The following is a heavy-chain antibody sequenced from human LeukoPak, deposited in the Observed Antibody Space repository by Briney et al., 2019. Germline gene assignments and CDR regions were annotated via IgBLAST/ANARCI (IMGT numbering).Heavy chain of an antibody. CDR2: ISGSGGST. Sequence: GGSLRLSCAASGFTFSSYAMSWDRQAPGKGLEWVSAISGSGGSTYYADSVKGRFTISRDNSKNTLYLQMNSLRAEDTAVYYCARNRGVLRYFDWLTAPDYWGQGTLVTVSS. CDR1: GFTFSSYA. V-gene: IGHV3-23*01. D-gene: IGHD3-9*01. J-gene: IGHJ4*02. CDR3: ARNRGVLRYFDWLTAPDY.